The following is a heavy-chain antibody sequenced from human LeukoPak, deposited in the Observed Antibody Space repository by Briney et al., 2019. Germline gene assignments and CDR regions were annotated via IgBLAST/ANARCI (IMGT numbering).Heavy chain of an antibody. Sequence: SETLSLTCTVSGGSISSYYWSWLRQPAGKGLEWIGRIYTSGSTKYNPSLRSGGTMLVDTSKNQFSLKLSSVTAADTAVYYCARMGLNPLGYPTYFDYWGQGTLVTVSS. V-gene: IGHV4-4*07. J-gene: IGHJ4*02. CDR2: IYTSGST. D-gene: IGHD3-16*02. CDR3: ARMGLNPLGYPTYFDY. CDR1: GGSISSYY.